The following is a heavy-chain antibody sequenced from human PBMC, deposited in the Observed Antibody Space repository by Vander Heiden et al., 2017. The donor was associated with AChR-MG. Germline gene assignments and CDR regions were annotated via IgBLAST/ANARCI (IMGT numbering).Heavy chain of an antibody. D-gene: IGHD3-22*01. CDR3: ARDLAPYYYDSSGYYQDY. CDR1: GFPFSSYG. V-gene: IGHV3-33*01. Sequence: QVQLVESGGGVVQPGRSLRLSCAAFGFPFSSYGLHWVRQAPGKGLEWVAVIWYDGSNKYYADSVKGRFTISRDNSKNTLYLQMNSLRAEDTAVYYCARDLAPYYYDSSGYYQDYWGQGTLVTVSS. J-gene: IGHJ4*02. CDR2: IWYDGSNK.